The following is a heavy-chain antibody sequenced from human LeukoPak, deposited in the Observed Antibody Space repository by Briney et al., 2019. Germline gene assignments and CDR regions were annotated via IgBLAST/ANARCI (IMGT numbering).Heavy chain of an antibody. J-gene: IGHJ3*02. CDR3: ARDASYDSIDI. CDR1: GFTFSAYA. Sequence: GGSLRLSCSASGFTFSAYAMHWVRQAPGEGLEYVSAISPNGGSTYYADSVKGRFTISRDNSKNTLYLQMNSLRAEDTAVYYCARDASYDSIDIWGQGTMVTVSS. D-gene: IGHD3-3*01. V-gene: IGHV3-64*04. CDR2: ISPNGGST.